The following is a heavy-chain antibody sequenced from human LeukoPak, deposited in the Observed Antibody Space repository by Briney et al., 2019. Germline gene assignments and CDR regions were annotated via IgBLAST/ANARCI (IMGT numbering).Heavy chain of an antibody. CDR2: ISSSSSTI. Sequence: GGSLRLSCAASGFTFSSYEMNWVRQAPGKGLEWVSYISSSSSTIYYADSVKGRFTISRDNAKNSLYLQMNSLRAEDTAVYYCARGSSSGWYGDRFDYWGQGTLVTVSS. V-gene: IGHV3-48*03. CDR1: GFTFSSYE. D-gene: IGHD6-19*01. J-gene: IGHJ4*02. CDR3: ARGSSSGWYGDRFDY.